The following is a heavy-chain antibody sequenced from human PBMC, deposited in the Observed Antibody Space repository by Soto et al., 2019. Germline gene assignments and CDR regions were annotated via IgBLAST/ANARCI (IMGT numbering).Heavy chain of an antibody. CDR1: GFTVSSNY. V-gene: IGHV3-53*01. D-gene: IGHD6-6*01. CDR3: AREEIAATTYYYYYYGMDV. J-gene: IGHJ6*02. CDR2: IYSGGST. Sequence: GESLKISCAASGFTVSSNYMSWVRQAPGKGLEWVSVIYSGGSTYYADSVKGRFTISRDNSKNTLYLQMNSLRAEDTAVYYCAREEIAATTYYYYYYGMDVWGQGTTVTVSS.